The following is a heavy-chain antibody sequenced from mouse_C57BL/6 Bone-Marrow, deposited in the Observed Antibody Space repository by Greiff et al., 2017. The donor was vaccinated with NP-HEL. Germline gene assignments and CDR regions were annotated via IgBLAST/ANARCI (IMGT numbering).Heavy chain of an antibody. Sequence: EVKLMESGPGLVKPSQSLSLTCSVTGYSITSGYYWNWIRQFPGNKLEWMGYISYDGSNNYNPSLKNRISITRDTSKNQFFLKLNSVTTEDTATYYCARRGYYDWGQGTSVTVSS. CDR1: GYSITSGYY. CDR2: ISYDGSN. V-gene: IGHV3-6*01. CDR3: ARRGYYD. J-gene: IGHJ4*01. D-gene: IGHD1-1*01.